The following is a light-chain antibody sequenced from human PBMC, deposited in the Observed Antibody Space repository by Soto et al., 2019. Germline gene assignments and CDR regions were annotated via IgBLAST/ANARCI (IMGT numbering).Light chain of an antibody. CDR1: QSISSW. CDR2: DAS. J-gene: IGKJ1*01. CDR3: HHYNSYFRWT. V-gene: IGKV1-5*01. Sequence: IQRTKYHSMFYASVGARVTMASRASQSISSWLAWYQQKPGKAPKLLIFDASSLESGVPSRFSGSGSGTEFTLTISSLQPDDFATYYCHHYNSYFRWTFGQGTKVDI.